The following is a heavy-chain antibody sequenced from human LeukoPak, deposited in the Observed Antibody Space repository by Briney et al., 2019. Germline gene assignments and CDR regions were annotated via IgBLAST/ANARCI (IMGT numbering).Heavy chain of an antibody. CDR3: ARDNQPQRENWFDP. CDR2: IYTSGST. V-gene: IGHV4-4*07. CDR1: GGSISSYY. D-gene: IGHD6-25*01. Sequence: SETLSLTCTVSGGSISSYYWSWIRQPAGKGLEWIGRIYTSGSTNYSPSLKSRVTMSVDTSKNQFSLKLSSVTAADTAVYYCARDNQPQRENWFDPWGQGTLVTVSS. J-gene: IGHJ5*02.